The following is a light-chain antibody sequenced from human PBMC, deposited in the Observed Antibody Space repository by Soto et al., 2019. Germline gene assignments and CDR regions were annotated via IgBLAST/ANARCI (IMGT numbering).Light chain of an antibody. CDR2: DAS. CDR3: QQRSNWPG. CDR1: QSVSSY. J-gene: IGKJ4*02. V-gene: IGKV3-11*01. Sequence: EIVLTQSPATLSLSPGERATLSCRSRQSVSSYLAWYQQKPGQAPRLLIYDASNRATGIPARFSGSGSGTDFTLTISSLEPEDFAVYYCQQRSNWPGFGGGTKVELK.